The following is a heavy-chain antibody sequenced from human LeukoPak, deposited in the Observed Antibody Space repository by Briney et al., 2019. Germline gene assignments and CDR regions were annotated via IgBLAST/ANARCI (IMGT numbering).Heavy chain of an antibody. J-gene: IGHJ4*02. CDR3: ARQVYCGGDCFTIDS. CDR2: IYSSGST. D-gene: IGHD2-21*02. Sequence: SETLSLTCTVSGGSVSSGNYCWSWIRQPPGKGLEWIGYIYSSGSTNYNPSLKSRVTISIDTPKNQFSLRLTSVTTADTAIFFCARQVYCGGDCFTIDSWGQGTLVTVSS. CDR1: GGSVSSGNYC. V-gene: IGHV4-61*01.